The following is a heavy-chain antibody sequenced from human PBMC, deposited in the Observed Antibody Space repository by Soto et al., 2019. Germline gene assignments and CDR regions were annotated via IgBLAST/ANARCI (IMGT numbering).Heavy chain of an antibody. CDR1: GGSISSYY. D-gene: IGHD3-10*01. CDR3: ARGVRGYYYYYGMDV. J-gene: IGHJ6*02. Sequence: SETLSLTCTVSGGSISSYYWSWIRQPPGKGLEWIGYIYYSGSTNYNPSLKSRVTISVDTSKNQFSLKLSSVTAADTAVYYCARGVRGYYYYYGMDVWGQGTTVTVSS. CDR2: IYYSGST. V-gene: IGHV4-59*12.